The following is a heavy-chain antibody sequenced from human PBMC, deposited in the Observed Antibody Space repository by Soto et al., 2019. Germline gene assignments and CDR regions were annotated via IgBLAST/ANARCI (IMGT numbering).Heavy chain of an antibody. CDR2: IYHRGTT. CDR3: ARHIGVTGTRGFDY. J-gene: IGHJ4*02. Sequence: QVQLQESGPGLVKPSGTLSLTCAVSGGSISDNNWWSWVRQPPGKGLEWIGEIYHRGTTNYRPSLRSRITISMDKSKNQISLTLDCVTAADSAAYYCARHIGVTGTRGFDYWGQGILVTVSP. V-gene: IGHV4-4*02. CDR1: GGSISDNNW. D-gene: IGHD6-19*01.